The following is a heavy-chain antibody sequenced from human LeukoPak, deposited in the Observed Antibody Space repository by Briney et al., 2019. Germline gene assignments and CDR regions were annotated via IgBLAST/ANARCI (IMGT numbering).Heavy chain of an antibody. D-gene: IGHD3-22*01. J-gene: IGHJ3*02. CDR2: IYTSGST. CDR3: ARDSTDRDYYDSSGGSAFDI. CDR1: GASINVY. Sequence: SETLSLTCTVSGASINVYWTWIRQPAGKGLEWIGRIYTSGSTNYNPSLKSRVTISVDTSKNQFSLKLSSVTAADTAVYYCARDSTDRDYYDSSGGSAFDIWGQGTMVTVSS. V-gene: IGHV4-4*07.